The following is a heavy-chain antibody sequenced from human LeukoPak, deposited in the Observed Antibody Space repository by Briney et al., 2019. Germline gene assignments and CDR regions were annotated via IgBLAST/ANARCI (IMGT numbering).Heavy chain of an antibody. CDR2: IIPILGIA. J-gene: IGHJ4*02. Sequence: GASVKVSCKASGGTFSSYAISWVRQAPGQGLEWMGRIIPILGIANYAQKFQGRVTMTRDTSTSTVYMELSSLRSEDTAVYYCARAEHYDILTGYPPPGYFDYWGQGTLVTVSS. V-gene: IGHV1-69*04. CDR1: GGTFSSYA. D-gene: IGHD3-9*01. CDR3: ARAEHYDILTGYPPPGYFDY.